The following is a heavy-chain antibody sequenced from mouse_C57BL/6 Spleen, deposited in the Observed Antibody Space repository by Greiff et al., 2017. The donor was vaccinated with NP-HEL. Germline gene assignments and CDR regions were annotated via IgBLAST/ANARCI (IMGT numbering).Heavy chain of an antibody. CDR2: IYPGSGST. Sequence: VQLQQPGAELVKPGASVKMSCKASGYTFTSYWITWVKQRPGQGLEWIGDIYPGSGSTNYNEKFKSKATLTVDTSSSTAYMQLSSLTSEDSAVYYGARGTVEGRYFDYWGQGTTLTVSS. J-gene: IGHJ2*01. CDR3: ARGTVEGRYFDY. D-gene: IGHD1-1*01. V-gene: IGHV1-55*01. CDR1: GYTFTSYW.